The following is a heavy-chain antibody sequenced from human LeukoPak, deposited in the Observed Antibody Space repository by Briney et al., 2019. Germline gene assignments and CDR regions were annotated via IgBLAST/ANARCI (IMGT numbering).Heavy chain of an antibody. Sequence: ASVKVSCQASGYTFTSYAMNWVRQAPGQGLEWMGWINTNTGNPTYAQGFTGRFVFSLDTSVSTAYLQISSLKAEDTAVYYCARDSGVAYSSGWYDYWGQGTLVTVSS. J-gene: IGHJ4*02. CDR2: INTNTGNP. CDR3: ARDSGVAYSSGWYDY. CDR1: GYTFTSYA. V-gene: IGHV7-4-1*02. D-gene: IGHD6-19*01.